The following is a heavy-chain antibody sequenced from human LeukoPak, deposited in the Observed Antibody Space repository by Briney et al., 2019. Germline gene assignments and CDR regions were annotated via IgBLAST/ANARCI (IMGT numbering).Heavy chain of an antibody. CDR1: GFSFNSYS. CDR3: ARTHYFGY. CDR2: ISGSGNTI. Sequence: GGSLRLSCAASGFSFNSYSMNWVRQAPGKGLEWLSYISGSGNTIFYADSVKGRFTISRDNAKNSLYLEMNSLRAEDTAVYFCARTHYFGYWGQGTLVTVSS. J-gene: IGHJ4*02. V-gene: IGHV3-48*01.